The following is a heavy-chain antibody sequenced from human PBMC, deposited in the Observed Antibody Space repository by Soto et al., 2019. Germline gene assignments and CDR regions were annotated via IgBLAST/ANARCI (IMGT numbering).Heavy chain of an antibody. D-gene: IGHD6-6*01. J-gene: IGHJ4*02. CDR1: GGSISSGGYS. CDR3: AGGIAARPLGY. Sequence: QLQLQESGSGLVKPSQTLSLTCAVSGGSISSGGYSWSWIRQPPGKGLEWIGYIYHSGSTYYNPSLQXRXTXSXHRSTNPFSLKLSSVTAAATAVYYCAGGIAARPLGYWGQGTLVTVSS. CDR2: IYHSGST. V-gene: IGHV4-30-2*01.